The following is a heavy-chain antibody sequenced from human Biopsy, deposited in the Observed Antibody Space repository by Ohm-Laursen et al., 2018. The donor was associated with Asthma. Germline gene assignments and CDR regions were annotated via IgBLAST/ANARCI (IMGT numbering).Heavy chain of an antibody. CDR1: GGTFNTYV. CDR3: ARKAGSCISRTCYSGVC. D-gene: IGHD2-2*01. Sequence: GASVKVSCKSLGGTFNTYVIGWGRQAPGQGLEWMGGINSVFGTTTYPQKFQDRVTITADDSTSTVYMELSSLRSEDRAVYYCARKAGSCISRTCYSGVCWGPRTLV. V-gene: IGHV1-69*13. J-gene: IGHJ4*02. CDR2: INSVFGTT.